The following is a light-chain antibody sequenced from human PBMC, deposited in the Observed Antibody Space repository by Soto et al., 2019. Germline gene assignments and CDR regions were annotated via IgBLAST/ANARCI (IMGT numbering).Light chain of an antibody. CDR3: CSFTSSSSYV. Sequence: QSALAQPASVSGSPGQSLAISCTGTSSDVGSYNSVSWYQQYPGKAPTLMIHDVSNRPSGVSDRFSGSKSGNTASLTISGLQAEDEADYYCCSFTSSSSYVFGSGTKLTVL. CDR1: SSDVGSYNS. V-gene: IGLV2-14*03. J-gene: IGLJ1*01. CDR2: DVS.